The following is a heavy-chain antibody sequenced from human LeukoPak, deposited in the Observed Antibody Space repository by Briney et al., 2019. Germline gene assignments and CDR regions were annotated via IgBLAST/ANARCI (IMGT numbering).Heavy chain of an antibody. CDR3: ARDTFHPGLIDS. D-gene: IGHD2-21*01. J-gene: IGHJ4*02. V-gene: IGHV3-21*05. Sequence: GGSLRLSCAASGFTFSRYAMNWVRQAPGKGLEWVSYINTDSSDIHYADSVKGRFTISRDNARITLYLQLSSLRAEDSAVYYCARDTFHPGLIDSWGQGTLVTVSS. CDR1: GFTFSRYA. CDR2: INTDSSDI.